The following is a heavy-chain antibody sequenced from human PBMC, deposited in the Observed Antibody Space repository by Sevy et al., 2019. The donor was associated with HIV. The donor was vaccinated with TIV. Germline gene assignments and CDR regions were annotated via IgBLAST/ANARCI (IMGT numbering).Heavy chain of an antibody. Sequence: GGSLRLSCAASGFTFSDYGMLWVRQAPGKGLEWVALTSYDGTNKYYADSVRGRFTISRDNSKNTLYLQMNSLRAEDTAVYYCARPGLNGRFRDYYYYGMAVWGQGTTVTVSS. CDR3: ARPGLNGRFRDYYYYGMAV. V-gene: IGHV3-33*01. CDR1: GFTFSDYG. CDR2: TSYDGTNK. D-gene: IGHD1-26*01. J-gene: IGHJ6*02.